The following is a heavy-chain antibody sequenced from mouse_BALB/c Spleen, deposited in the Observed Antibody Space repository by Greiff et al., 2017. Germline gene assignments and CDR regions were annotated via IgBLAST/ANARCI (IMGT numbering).Heavy chain of an antibody. CDR1: GFNIKDYY. D-gene: IGHD2-10*02. Sequence: VQLQQSGAELVRPGALVKLSCKASGFNIKDYYMHWVKQRPEQGLEWIGWIDPENGNTIYDPKFQGKASITADTSSNTAYLQLSSLTSEDTAVYYCAKRTYGTGFDYWGQGTTLTVSS. V-gene: IGHV14-1*02. CDR2: IDPENGNT. J-gene: IGHJ2*01. CDR3: AKRTYGTGFDY.